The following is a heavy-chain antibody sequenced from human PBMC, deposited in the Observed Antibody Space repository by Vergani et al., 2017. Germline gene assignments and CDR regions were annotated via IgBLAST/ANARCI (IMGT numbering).Heavy chain of an antibody. V-gene: IGHV1-69*02. D-gene: IGHD5-24*01. CDR2: IIPSLGIA. CDR1: GGTFSSYT. J-gene: IGHJ5*02. Sequence: QVQLVQSGAEVKKPGSSVKVSCKASGGTFSSYTISWVRQAPGQGLEWMGRIIPSLGIANYAQKFQGRVPITADKSTSTAYMELISLRSEDTAVYYCATEKRDVEMATPRPHFDPWGQGTLVTVSS. CDR3: ATEKRDVEMATPRPHFDP.